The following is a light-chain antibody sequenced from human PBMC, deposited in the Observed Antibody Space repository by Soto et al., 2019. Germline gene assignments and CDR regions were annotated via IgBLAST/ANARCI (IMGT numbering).Light chain of an antibody. V-gene: IGKV1-12*01. Sequence: DIQVTQSPPTLSASVGDRVTITCRASQTISTWMAWYQQKPGKAPKLLIYAASSLVNGVPSRFSGSGSGTNFTLTISSLQPEDLATYYCQQANSFPFGGGTKVDIK. CDR1: QTISTW. CDR3: QQANSFP. CDR2: AAS. J-gene: IGKJ4*01.